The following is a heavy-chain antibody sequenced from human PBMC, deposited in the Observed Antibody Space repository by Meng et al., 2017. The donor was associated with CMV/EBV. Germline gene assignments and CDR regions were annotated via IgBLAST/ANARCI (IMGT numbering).Heavy chain of an antibody. CDR1: GGSISSYY. D-gene: IGHD2-15*01. V-gene: IGHV4-4*07. CDR3: ARSMVVAGDWFDP. J-gene: IGHJ5*02. Sequence: HLQDLSPVRVKPSETRSSHSTGSGGSISSYYWSWLRQPAGKGLEWIGRIYTSGSTNYNPSLKSRVTMSVDTSKNQFSLKLSSVTAADTAVYYCARSMVVAGDWFDPWGQGTLVTVSS. CDR2: IYTSGST.